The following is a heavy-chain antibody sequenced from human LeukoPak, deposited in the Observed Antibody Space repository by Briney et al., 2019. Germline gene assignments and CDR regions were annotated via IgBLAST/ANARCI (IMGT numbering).Heavy chain of an antibody. V-gene: IGHV4-31*11. D-gene: IGHD5-18*01. CDR1: GGSFSGYY. J-gene: IGHJ5*02. CDR2: IYYSGST. Sequence: SETLSLTCAVYGGSFSGYYWSWIRQHPGKGLEWIGYIYYSGSTYYNPSLKSRVTISVDTSKNQFSLKLSSVTAADTAVYYCASGGYSYGSDWFDPWGQGTLVTVSS. CDR3: ASGGYSYGSDWFDP.